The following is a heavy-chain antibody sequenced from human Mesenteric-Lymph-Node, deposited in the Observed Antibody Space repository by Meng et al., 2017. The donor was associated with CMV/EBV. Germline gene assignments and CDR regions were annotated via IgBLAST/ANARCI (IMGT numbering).Heavy chain of an antibody. V-gene: IGHV4-34*01. CDR1: GGSINNYY. CDR3: ASPAVAGFDY. D-gene: IGHD6-19*01. CDR2: INHSGST. Sequence: GSLRLSCTVSGGSINNYYWSWIRQPPGKGLEWIGEINHSGSTNYNPSLKSRVTISVDTSKNQFSLKLSSVTAADTAVYYCASPAVAGFDYWGQGTLVTVSS. J-gene: IGHJ4*02.